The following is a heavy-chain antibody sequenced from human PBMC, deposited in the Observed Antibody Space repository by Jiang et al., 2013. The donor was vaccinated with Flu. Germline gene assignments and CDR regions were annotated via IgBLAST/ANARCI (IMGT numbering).Heavy chain of an antibody. Sequence: AEVKKPGESLKISCKGSGFSFTNHWIGWVRQMPGKGLEWMAIIYPGNSDVHYSPSLQGQVTISADKSINTVYLQWSNLKASDTAMYYCAKRTYDILSTDSWFDPWGQGTLVTVSS. CDR1: GFSFTNHW. CDR2: IYPGNSDV. D-gene: IGHD3-9*01. CDR3: AKRTYDILSTDSWFDP. V-gene: IGHV5-51*01. J-gene: IGHJ5*02.